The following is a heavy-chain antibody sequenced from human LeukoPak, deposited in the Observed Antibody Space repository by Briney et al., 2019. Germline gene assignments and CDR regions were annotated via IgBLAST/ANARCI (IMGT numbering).Heavy chain of an antibody. CDR3: AAVKTYYYDTSGYYFPLNAFDI. J-gene: IGHJ3*02. CDR2: INPNSGDT. Sequence: ASVKVSCKASGYTFIGYYMHWVRQAPGQGLEWMGWINPNSGDTNYAQKFQGRVTMTRDTSISTAYMELSRLRSEDTAVYYCAAVKTYYYDTSGYYFPLNAFDIWGQGTMVTVSS. V-gene: IGHV1-2*02. D-gene: IGHD3-22*01. CDR1: GYTFIGYY.